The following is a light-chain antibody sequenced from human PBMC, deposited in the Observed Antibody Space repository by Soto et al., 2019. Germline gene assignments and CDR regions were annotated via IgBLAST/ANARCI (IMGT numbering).Light chain of an antibody. CDR3: KQYRSSPPQT. CDR2: GAT. V-gene: IGKV3-20*01. Sequence: EVVLTQSPGTLSLSPGERATLSCTASQSVSSSYLAWYQQKPGQAPRLIIYGATSRATEISDRLSGRGCGTDFTLTIGRLEREEFAVYYCKQYRSSPPQTLGQGTKREIK. J-gene: IGKJ2*01. CDR1: QSVSSSY.